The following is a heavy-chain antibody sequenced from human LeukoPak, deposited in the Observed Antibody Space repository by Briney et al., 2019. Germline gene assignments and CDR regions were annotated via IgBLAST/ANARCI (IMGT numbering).Heavy chain of an antibody. Sequence: PSETLSLTCTVSGGSISYYYWSWIRQPPGKGLEWIGYIYYSGSTNYNPSLKSRVTISVDTSKNQFSLKLSSVTAADTAVYYCASGGYSYGYVSYYYGMDVWGQGTTVTVSS. J-gene: IGHJ6*02. D-gene: IGHD5-18*01. CDR1: GGSISYYY. V-gene: IGHV4-59*01. CDR3: ASGGYSYGYVSYYYGMDV. CDR2: IYYSGST.